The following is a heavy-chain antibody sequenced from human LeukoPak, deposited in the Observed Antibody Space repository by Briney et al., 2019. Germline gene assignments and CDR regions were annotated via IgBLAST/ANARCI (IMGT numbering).Heavy chain of an antibody. V-gene: IGHV3-48*03. J-gene: IGHJ5*02. CDR2: ISSSGSTI. CDR1: GFTFSSYE. D-gene: IGHD3-10*01. Sequence: GGSLRLSCAASGFTFSSYEMNWVREAPGKGLEWVSYISSSGSTIYYADSVKGRFTISRDNAKNSLYLQMNSLRAEDTAVYYCARDVGSDYYGSGSYFMLDHWGQGTLVTVSS. CDR3: ARDVGSDYYGSGSYFMLDH.